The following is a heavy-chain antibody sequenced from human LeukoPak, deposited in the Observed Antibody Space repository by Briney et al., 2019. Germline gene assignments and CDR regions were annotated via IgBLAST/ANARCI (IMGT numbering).Heavy chain of an antibody. CDR1: AFTFSSYW. V-gene: IGHV3-74*01. Sequence: GGSLRLSCAASAFTFSSYWMHWVRQAPGKGLVWVSRIDSDGSSTRYADSVKGRFTISRDNAKNTLHLQMNSLRAEDTAVYYCARGRYYGMDVWGQGTTVTVSS. J-gene: IGHJ6*02. CDR3: ARGRYYGMDV. CDR2: IDSDGSST.